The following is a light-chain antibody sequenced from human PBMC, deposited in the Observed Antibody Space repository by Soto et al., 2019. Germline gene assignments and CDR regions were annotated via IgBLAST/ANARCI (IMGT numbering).Light chain of an antibody. CDR3: QAYDYTLTASV. CDR1: TSNLGAGYD. Sequence: QSVLTQPPSVSGAPGQRGTLSCTGNTSNLGAGYDVHWYQQLPGAAPKLVIFGNRNRPSGVTERFSGSKSGTSASLAITGLQSEDEADYYCQAYDYTLTASVFGGGTKLTV. J-gene: IGLJ3*02. V-gene: IGLV1-40*01. CDR2: GNR.